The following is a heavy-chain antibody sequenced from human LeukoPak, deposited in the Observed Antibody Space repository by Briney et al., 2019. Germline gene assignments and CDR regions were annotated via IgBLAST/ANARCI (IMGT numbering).Heavy chain of an antibody. CDR2: IIAILGIA. D-gene: IGHD3-22*01. J-gene: IGHJ4*02. V-gene: IGHV1-69*04. Sequence: ASVKVSCKASGGTFSSYAISWVRQAPGQGLEWMGRIIAILGIANYAQKFQGRVTITADKSTSTAYMELSSLRSEDTAVYYCASGFYYDSSGYYIPLSFDYWGQGTLVTVSS. CDR3: ASGFYYDSSGYYIPLSFDY. CDR1: GGTFSSYA.